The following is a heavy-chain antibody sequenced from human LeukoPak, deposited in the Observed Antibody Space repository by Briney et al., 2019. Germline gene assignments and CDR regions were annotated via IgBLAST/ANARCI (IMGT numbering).Heavy chain of an antibody. D-gene: IGHD3-22*01. CDR2: ISYDGSNK. Sequence: GTSLRLSCAASGFTFSNYGMHWVRQAPGKGLEWVAVISYDGSNKYYADSVKGRFTISRDNSKNTLYLQMNSLRAEDTAVYYCAKAPFGYYYDSSGYYYFDYWGQGTLVTVSS. CDR3: AKAPFGYYYDSSGYYYFDY. CDR1: GFTFSNYG. V-gene: IGHV3-30*18. J-gene: IGHJ4*02.